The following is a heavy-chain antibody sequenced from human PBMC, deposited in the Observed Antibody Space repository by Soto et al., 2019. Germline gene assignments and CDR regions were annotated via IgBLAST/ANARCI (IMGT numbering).Heavy chain of an antibody. D-gene: IGHD6-13*01. CDR3: ARGSSRWDY. CDR2: IIAWGQTI. Sequence: LRLSCEVSGFVLRTYDASWVRQAPGKGLEWLAVIIAWGQTIYSAESARGRFTISRDDAKNTLHLQIDSLTAADTAMYYCARGSSRWDYWGQGTLVTVSS. J-gene: IGHJ4*02. CDR1: GFVLRTYD. V-gene: IGHV3-23*01.